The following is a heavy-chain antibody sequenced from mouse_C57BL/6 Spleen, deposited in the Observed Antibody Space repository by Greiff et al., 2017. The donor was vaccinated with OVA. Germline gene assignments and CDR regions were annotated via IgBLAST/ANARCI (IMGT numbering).Heavy chain of an antibody. D-gene: IGHD4-1*01. V-gene: IGHV1-82*01. CDR3: ARDWGFDY. CDR1: GYAFSSSW. J-gene: IGHJ2*01. Sequence: VQGVESGPELVKPGASVKISCKASGYAFSSSWMNWVKQRPGKGLEWIGRIYPGDGDTNYNGKFKGKATLTADKSSSTAYMQLSSLTSEDSAVYFCARDWGFDYWGQGTTLTVSS. CDR2: IYPGDGDT.